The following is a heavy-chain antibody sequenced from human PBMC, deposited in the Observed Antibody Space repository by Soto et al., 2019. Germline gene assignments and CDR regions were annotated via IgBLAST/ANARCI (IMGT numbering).Heavy chain of an antibody. CDR2: ISHDGSNK. D-gene: IGHD1-26*01. Sequence: QVQLVESGGGGVQPGRSLRLSCAASGFTFSSYAMHWVRQAPGKGLEWVAGISHDGSNKYYADAVKCRFTISRDNSKNSLYLQMNSLRAEDTAVYYCARDLEWELRDYYYYGMDVWGQGTTVTVSS. CDR3: ARDLEWELRDYYYYGMDV. CDR1: GFTFSSYA. J-gene: IGHJ6*02. V-gene: IGHV3-30*14.